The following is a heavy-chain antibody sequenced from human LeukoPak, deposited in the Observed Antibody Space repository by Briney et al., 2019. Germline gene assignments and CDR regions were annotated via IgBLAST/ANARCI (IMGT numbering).Heavy chain of an antibody. CDR1: GFTFDDYA. CDR3: AKDMAPATTVTSYFDY. CDR2: ISWNSGSI. D-gene: IGHD4-17*01. Sequence: PGRSLRLSCAASGFTFDDYAMHWVRQAPGKGLEWGSGISWNSGSIGYADSVKGRFTISRDNAKNSLYLQMNSLRAEDTALYYCAKDMAPATTVTSYFDYWGQGTLVTVSS. J-gene: IGHJ4*02. V-gene: IGHV3-9*01.